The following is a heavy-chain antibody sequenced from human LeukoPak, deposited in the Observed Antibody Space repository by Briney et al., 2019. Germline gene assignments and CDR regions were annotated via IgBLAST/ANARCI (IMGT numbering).Heavy chain of an antibody. CDR1: GYTFSGYD. D-gene: IGHD3-3*01. CDR3: VRTAGIFWSGAYYFDS. J-gene: IGHJ4*02. Sequence: ASVTVSCKASGYTFSGYDVNWVRQATGQGLEWMGWMNPNSGNTGYAQKFQGRVTMTRNTSINTAYIEVSSLRSEDTAVYYCVRTAGIFWSGAYYFDSWGQGTLVTVSS. CDR2: MNPNSGNT. V-gene: IGHV1-8*01.